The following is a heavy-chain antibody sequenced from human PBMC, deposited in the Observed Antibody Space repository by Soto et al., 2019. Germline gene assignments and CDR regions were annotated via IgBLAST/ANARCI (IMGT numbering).Heavy chain of an antibody. D-gene: IGHD3-16*02. J-gene: IGHJ4*02. CDR3: ATVLYETTSLDY. V-gene: IGHV1-24*01. CDR2: FDPEDGET. CDR1: GYTLTELS. Sequence: GASVKVSCKVSGYTLTELSMHWGRQAPGKGLEWMGGFDPEDGETIYAQKFQGRVTMTEDTSTDTAYMELSSLRSEDTAVYYCATVLYETTSLDYWGQGTLVTAPQ.